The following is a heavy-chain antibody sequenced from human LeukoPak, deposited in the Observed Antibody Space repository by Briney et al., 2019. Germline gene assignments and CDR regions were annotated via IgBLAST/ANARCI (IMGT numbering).Heavy chain of an antibody. D-gene: IGHD1-7*01. Sequence: PSETLSLTCAVYGGSFSNYYWSWIRLPPGRGLEWIGEINDSGRTNYNPSLMSRVTVSVDTSKNQFSLRLTSVTATDTAVYYCARRWNYGRNYYIDVWGNGATVSVSS. V-gene: IGHV4-34*01. CDR1: GGSFSNYY. CDR2: INDSGRT. CDR3: ARRWNYGRNYYIDV. J-gene: IGHJ6*03.